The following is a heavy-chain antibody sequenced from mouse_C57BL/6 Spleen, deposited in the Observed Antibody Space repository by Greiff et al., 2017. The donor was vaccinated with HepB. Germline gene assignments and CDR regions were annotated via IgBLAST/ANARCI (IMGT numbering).Heavy chain of an antibody. CDR3: ARGGYDYDDGYYAMDY. Sequence: QVQLQQPGAELVKPGASVKLSCTASGYTFTSYWMHWVKQRPGQGLEWIGMIHPNSGSTNYNEKFKSKATLTVDKSSSTDYMQLSRLTSEDSAVYDCARGGYDYDDGYYAMDYWGQGTSVTVSS. J-gene: IGHJ4*01. CDR2: IHPNSGST. CDR1: GYTFTSYW. V-gene: IGHV1-64*01. D-gene: IGHD2-4*01.